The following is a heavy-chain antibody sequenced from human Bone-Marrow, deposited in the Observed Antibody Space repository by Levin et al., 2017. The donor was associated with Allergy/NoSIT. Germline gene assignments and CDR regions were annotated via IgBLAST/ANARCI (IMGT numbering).Heavy chain of an antibody. V-gene: IGHV3-30*18. Sequence: RAGGSLRLSCAASGFTFSSYGMHWVRQAPGKGLEWVAVISYDGSNKYYADSVKGRFTISRDNSKNTLYLQMNSLRAEDTAVYYCAKKSGGMDVWGQGTTVTVSS. CDR2: ISYDGSNK. J-gene: IGHJ6*02. D-gene: IGHD7-27*01. CDR3: AKKSGGMDV. CDR1: GFTFSSYG.